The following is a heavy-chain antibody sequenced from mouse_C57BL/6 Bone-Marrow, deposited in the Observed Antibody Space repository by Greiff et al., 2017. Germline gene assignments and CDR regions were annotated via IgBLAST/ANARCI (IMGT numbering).Heavy chain of an antibody. D-gene: IGHD3-1*01. J-gene: IGHJ2*01. CDR1: GYTFTDYY. CDR2: IYPGRGYT. Sequence: VHLVESGAELVRPGASVKLSCKASGYTFTDYYINWVKQRPGQGLEWIARIYPGRGYTYYNEKFKGKATLTAEKSSSTAYMQLSSLTSVDSAIYFCARGRHMDYWGQGTTLPVSS. CDR3: ARGRHMDY. V-gene: IGHV1-76*01.